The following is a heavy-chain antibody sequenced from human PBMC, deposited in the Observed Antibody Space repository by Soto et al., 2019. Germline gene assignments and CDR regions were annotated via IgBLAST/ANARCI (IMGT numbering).Heavy chain of an antibody. V-gene: IGHV4-34*01. Sequence: PSETLSLTCAVYGGSFSGYYWSWIRQPPGKGLEWIGEINHSGSTNYNPSLKSRVTISVDTSKNQFSLKLSSVTAADTAVYYCARDLTRYCSGGSCINWFDPWGQGTLVTVS. CDR1: GGSFSGYY. CDR2: INHSGST. D-gene: IGHD2-15*01. J-gene: IGHJ5*02. CDR3: ARDLTRYCSGGSCINWFDP.